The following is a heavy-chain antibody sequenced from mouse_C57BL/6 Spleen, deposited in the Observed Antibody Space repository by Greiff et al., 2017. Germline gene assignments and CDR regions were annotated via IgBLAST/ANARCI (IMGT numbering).Heavy chain of an antibody. CDR1: GFTFSDYG. V-gene: IGHV5-17*01. J-gene: IGHJ4*01. CDR2: ISSGSSTI. Sequence: EVKLMESGGGLVKPGGSLKLSCAASGFTFSDYGMHWVRQAPEKGLEWVAYISSGSSTIYYADTVKGRFTLSRDNAKNTLFLQMTSLRSEDTAMYYCARDYYYGSSYAMEYWGQGTSVTVAS. D-gene: IGHD1-1*01. CDR3: ARDYYYGSSYAMEY.